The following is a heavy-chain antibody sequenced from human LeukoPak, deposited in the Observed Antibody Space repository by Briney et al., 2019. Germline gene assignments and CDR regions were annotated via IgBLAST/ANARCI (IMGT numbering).Heavy chain of an antibody. CDR2: IYYSGST. V-gene: IGHV4-31*03. D-gene: IGHD2-15*01. CDR1: GGSISSGGYY. CDR3: ARGLVVVAANYFDY. Sequence: ASQTLSLTRTVSGGSISSGGYYWSWIRHHPGKGLEWIGYIYYSGSTYYNPSLKSRVTISVDTSKNQFSLKLSSVTAADTAVYYCARGLVVVAANYFDYWGQGTLVTVSS. J-gene: IGHJ4*02.